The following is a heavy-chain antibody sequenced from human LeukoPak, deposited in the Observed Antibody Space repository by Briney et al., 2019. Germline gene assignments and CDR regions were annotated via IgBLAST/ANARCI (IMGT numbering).Heavy chain of an antibody. CDR1: GYTFTGYY. V-gene: IGHV1-2*02. Sequence: GASVKVSCKASGYTFTGYYIHWVRQAPGQGLEWLGWINPNSGGSNYAQILQGRVTMARDTSISTAYMELSRLRSDDTAVYYCARNRAGIAVAGESHFDYWGQGTLVTVSS. CDR2: INPNSGGS. D-gene: IGHD6-19*01. J-gene: IGHJ4*02. CDR3: ARNRAGIAVAGESHFDY.